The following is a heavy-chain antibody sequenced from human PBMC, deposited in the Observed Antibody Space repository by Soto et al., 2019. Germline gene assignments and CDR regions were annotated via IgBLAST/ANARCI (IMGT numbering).Heavy chain of an antibody. J-gene: IGHJ4*02. CDR3: ARPRAGWYFDY. D-gene: IGHD6-19*01. Sequence: HVTISADKSISTAYLQWSSLKASDTAMYYCARPRAGWYFDYWGQGTLVTVSS. V-gene: IGHV5-10-1*01.